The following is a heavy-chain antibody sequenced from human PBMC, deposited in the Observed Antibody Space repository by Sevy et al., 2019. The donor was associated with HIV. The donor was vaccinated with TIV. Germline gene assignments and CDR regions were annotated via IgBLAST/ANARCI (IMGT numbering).Heavy chain of an antibody. V-gene: IGHV7-4-1*02. CDR3: ASSITMRGTKEVWWYYFDY. D-gene: IGHD3-10*01. J-gene: IGHJ4*02. Sequence: ASVKVSCKASGYTFTSYAMNWVRQAPGQGLEWMGWINTNTGNPTYAQGFTGRFVFSLDTSVSTGYLQISSLKAEDTAVYYCASSITMRGTKEVWWYYFDYWGQGTLVTVSS. CDR2: INTNTGNP. CDR1: GYTFTSYA.